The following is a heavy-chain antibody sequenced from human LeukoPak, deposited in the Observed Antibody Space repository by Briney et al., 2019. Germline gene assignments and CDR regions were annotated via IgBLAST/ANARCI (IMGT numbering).Heavy chain of an antibody. Sequence: GGSLRLSCAASGFTFSSYSMNWVRQAPGKGLEWVSSISSSSSYIYYADSVKGRFTISRDNAKNSLYLQMNSLRAEDTAVYYCARSLRPYYYDSSGYSVGTFDYWGQGTLVTVSS. CDR3: ARSLRPYYYDSSGYSVGTFDY. CDR2: ISSSSSYI. D-gene: IGHD3-22*01. CDR1: GFTFSSYS. J-gene: IGHJ4*02. V-gene: IGHV3-21*01.